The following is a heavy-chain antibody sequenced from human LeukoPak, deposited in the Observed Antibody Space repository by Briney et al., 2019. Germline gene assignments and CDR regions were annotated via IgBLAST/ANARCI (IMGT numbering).Heavy chain of an antibody. CDR3: ASRPSGY. CDR1: GFTFSSYS. J-gene: IGHJ4*02. Sequence: GGSLRLSCVASGFTFSSYSMNWVHQAPGKGLEWVSYISSSSHYINYADSVKGRFTISRDNAKNSLYLQMNGLRAEDTAVYYCASRPSGYWGQGTLVTVSS. V-gene: IGHV3-21*01. CDR2: ISSSSHYI.